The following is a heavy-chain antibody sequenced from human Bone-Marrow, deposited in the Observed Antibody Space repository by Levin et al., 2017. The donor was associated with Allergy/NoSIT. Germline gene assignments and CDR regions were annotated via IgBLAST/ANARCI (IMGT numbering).Heavy chain of an antibody. CDR1: GFTFSSYA. J-gene: IGHJ4*02. CDR3: ATSNLGYCISTSCYGGGVDY. V-gene: IGHV3-30-3*01. D-gene: IGHD2-2*01. Sequence: GESLKISCAASGFTFSSYAMHWVRQAPGKGLEWVAVISYDGSNKYYADSVKGRFTISRDNSKNTLYLQMNSLRAEDTAVYYCATSNLGYCISTSCYGGGVDYWGQGTLVTVSS. CDR2: ISYDGSNK.